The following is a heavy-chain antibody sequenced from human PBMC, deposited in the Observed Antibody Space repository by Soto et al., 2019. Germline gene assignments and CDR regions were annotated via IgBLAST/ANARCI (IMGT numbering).Heavy chain of an antibody. J-gene: IGHJ3*01. CDR3: ATTDARNAAFDL. V-gene: IGHV1-3*01. D-gene: IGHD1-26*01. CDR1: GLTFRTSA. Sequence: QARLVQSGAEVRRPGASVQLSCKASGLTFRTSAIHWVRQAPGRSLEWMGWINGGNDRPKYSQKFQGRLTITSQMSATTVYMDLAPLTSEDTAVYFCATTDARNAAFDLWGQGTMVTVSS. CDR2: INGGNDRP.